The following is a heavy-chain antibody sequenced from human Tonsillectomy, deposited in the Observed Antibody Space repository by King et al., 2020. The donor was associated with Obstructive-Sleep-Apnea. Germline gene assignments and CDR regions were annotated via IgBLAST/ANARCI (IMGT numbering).Heavy chain of an antibody. D-gene: IGHD2-15*01. CDR2: TYYRYKWFN. J-gene: IGHJ5*02. Sequence: VQLQQSGPGLVKPSQTLSLTCAISGDSVSNNTAVWNWIRQAPSRGLGWLGRTYYRYKWFNEYAESVKSRITINPDTSKNQSSLHLTSVTPGDTAVYCCAGARSYYCTWGQGTLVTVSS. CDR3: AGARSYYCT. CDR1: GDSVSNNTAV. V-gene: IGHV6-1*01.